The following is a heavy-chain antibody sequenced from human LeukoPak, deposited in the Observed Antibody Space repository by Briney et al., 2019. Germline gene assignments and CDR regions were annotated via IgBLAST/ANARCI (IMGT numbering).Heavy chain of an antibody. CDR2: IIPIFGTA. D-gene: IGHD4-23*01. CDR3: ARDRLVAWWTTVVTPVDI. J-gene: IGHJ3*02. Sequence: ASVKVSCKASGGTFSSYAISWVRQAPGQGLEWMGGIIPIFGTANYAQKFQGRVTITADESTSTAYMELSSLRSEDTAVYYCARDRLVAWWTTVVTPVDIWGQGTMVTVSS. CDR1: GGTFSSYA. V-gene: IGHV1-69*13.